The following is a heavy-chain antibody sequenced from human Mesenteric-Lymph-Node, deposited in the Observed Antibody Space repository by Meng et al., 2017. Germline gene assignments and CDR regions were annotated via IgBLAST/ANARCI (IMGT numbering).Heavy chain of an antibody. Sequence: SETLSLTCTVSGGSISSSSYYWGWIRQPPGKGLEWIGSIYYSGSTNYNPSLKSRVTISVDTSKNQFSLKLNSVTAADTSVYYCARGANSDYASREFDYWGQGTLVTVSS. CDR2: IYYSGST. J-gene: IGHJ4*02. CDR1: GGSISSSSYY. V-gene: IGHV4-39*07. CDR3: ARGANSDYASREFDY. D-gene: IGHD5-12*01.